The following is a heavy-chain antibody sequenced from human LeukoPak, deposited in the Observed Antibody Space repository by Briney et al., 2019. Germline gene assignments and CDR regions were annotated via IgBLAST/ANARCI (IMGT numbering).Heavy chain of an antibody. CDR1: GFTFSDYY. CDR2: ISSSGSTI. Sequence: GGSLRLSCAASGFTFSDYYMSWIRQAPGKGLEWVSYISSSGSTIYYADSVKGQFTISRDNSKNMLYLQMDSLRAEDTAIYYCVRKVYYYMDVWGKGTTVTVSS. J-gene: IGHJ6*03. V-gene: IGHV3-11*01. CDR3: VRKVYYYMDV.